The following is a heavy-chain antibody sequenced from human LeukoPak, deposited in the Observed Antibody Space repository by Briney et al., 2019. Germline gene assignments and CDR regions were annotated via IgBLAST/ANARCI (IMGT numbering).Heavy chain of an antibody. CDR2: IRYDGSNK. CDR3: ARGVFRLDDVGDY. J-gene: IGHJ4*02. Sequence: GGSLRLSCAASGFTFSSYGMHWVRQAPGKGLEWVAFIRYDGSNKYYADSVKGRFTISRDNSKNTLYLQMNSLRAEDTAVYYCARGVFRLDDVGDYWGQGTLVTVSS. CDR1: GFTFSSYG. V-gene: IGHV3-30*02. D-gene: IGHD3-16*01.